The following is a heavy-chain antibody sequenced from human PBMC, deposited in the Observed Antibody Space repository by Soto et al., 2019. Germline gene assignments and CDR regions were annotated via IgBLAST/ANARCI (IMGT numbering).Heavy chain of an antibody. CDR3: AKDMNQHYYYYYGMDV. CDR2: ISYDGSNK. J-gene: IGHJ6*02. V-gene: IGHV3-30*18. CDR1: GFTFSSYG. D-gene: IGHD2-2*01. Sequence: QVQLVESGGGVVQPGRSLRLSCAASGFTFSSYGMHWVRQAPGKGLEWVAVISYDGSNKYYADSVKGRFTISRDNSKNTLYLKMNSLRAEDTAVYYCAKDMNQHYYYYYGMDVWGQGTTVTVSS.